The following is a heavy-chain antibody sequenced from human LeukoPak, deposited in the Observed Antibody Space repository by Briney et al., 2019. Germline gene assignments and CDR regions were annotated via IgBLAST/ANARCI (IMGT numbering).Heavy chain of an antibody. CDR2: IDSDGSTT. D-gene: IGHD1-1*01. CDR3: ARDTRYSPDY. CDR1: GFTFSGYW. V-gene: IGHV3-74*01. J-gene: IGHJ4*02. Sequence: GGSLRLSCAASGFTFSGYWMHWVRQAPGKGLVWVSRIDSDGSTTSYADSVKGRFTISRDNAKNTLYLQMNSLRVEDTAVYYCARDTRYSPDYWGQGTLVTVSS.